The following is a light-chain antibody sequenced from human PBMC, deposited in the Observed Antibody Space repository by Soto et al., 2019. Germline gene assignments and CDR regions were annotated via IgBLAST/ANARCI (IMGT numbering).Light chain of an antibody. V-gene: IGKV3-11*01. Sequence: DIVLTQSPGTLSLSPGERATLSCRASQSVRGTSLAWYQQKPGQAPRLLIYDASNRATGIPARFSGSGSGTDFTLTISSLEPEDFAVYYCQQRSNWLTFGGGTKVDIK. CDR2: DAS. CDR3: QQRSNWLT. J-gene: IGKJ4*01. CDR1: QSVRGTS.